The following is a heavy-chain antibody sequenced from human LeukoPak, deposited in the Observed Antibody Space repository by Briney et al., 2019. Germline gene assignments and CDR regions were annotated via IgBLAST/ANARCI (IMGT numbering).Heavy chain of an antibody. CDR3: ARPGSIAGGYDY. CDR1: GYSFTTHW. CDR2: IYPGDSDT. J-gene: IGHJ4*02. D-gene: IGHD6-6*01. V-gene: IGHV5-51*01. Sequence: PGGSLRLSCKGSGYSFTTHWIGWVRQMPGKGLEWMGIIYPGDSDTRYSPSFQGQVTISADKSISTAYLQWSSLKASDTAMYYCARPGSIAGGYDYWGQGTLVTVSS.